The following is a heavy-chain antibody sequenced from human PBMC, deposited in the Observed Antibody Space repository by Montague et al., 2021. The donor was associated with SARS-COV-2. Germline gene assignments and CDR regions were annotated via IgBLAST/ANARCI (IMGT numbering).Heavy chain of an antibody. J-gene: IGHJ5*02. V-gene: IGHV4-59*08. CDR3: ARHHPAGGVRP. D-gene: IGHD6-13*01. CDR2: IYYSGST. CDR1: GGSISSYY. Sequence: SETLSLTCTVSGGSISSYYWSWIRQPPGKGLEWIGNIYYSGSTNYNPSLTSRVTISVDTSKNQFSLKLSSVTAADTAVYYCARHHPAGGVRPWGQGTLVTVSS.